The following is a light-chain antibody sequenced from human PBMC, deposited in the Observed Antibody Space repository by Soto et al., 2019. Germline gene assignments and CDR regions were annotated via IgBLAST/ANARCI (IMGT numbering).Light chain of an antibody. CDR2: QDS. J-gene: IGLJ2*01. Sequence: SYELTQPPSVSVSPGQTASITCSGDKLGDKYACWYQQKPGQSPVLVIYQDSKRPSGIPERFSGSNSGNTATLTISGTQAXXEAXYYCQAWDSSTLVVFGGGTKLTVL. CDR1: KLGDKY. V-gene: IGLV3-1*01. CDR3: QAWDSSTLVV.